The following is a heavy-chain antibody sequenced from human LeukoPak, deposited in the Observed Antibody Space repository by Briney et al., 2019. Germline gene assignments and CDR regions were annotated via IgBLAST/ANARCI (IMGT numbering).Heavy chain of an antibody. CDR2: INTDGTTT. CDR3: ARSMVPLFED. V-gene: IGHV3-74*01. Sequence: TGGSLRLSCAASGFTFSSYWMHWVRQAPGEGLVWVSRINTDGTTTTYADFGKGRFTISRDNAKNTLYLQMNSLRAEDTAVYYCARSMVPLFEDWGQGTLVTVSS. D-gene: IGHD4/OR15-4a*01. J-gene: IGHJ4*02. CDR1: GFTFSSYW.